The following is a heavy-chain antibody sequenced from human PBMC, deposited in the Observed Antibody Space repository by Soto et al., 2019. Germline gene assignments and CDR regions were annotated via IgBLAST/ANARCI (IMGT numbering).Heavy chain of an antibody. CDR2: LNNDGTTS. CDR1: GFTFSNYW. CDR3: VRHRRGWNYRNGTPGLDI. J-gene: IGHJ3*02. Sequence: GGSLRLSCAASGFTFSNYWIHWVRQAPGKGLVWVSRLNNDGTTSNSADCLMGCFTISGDNDKTTMYLQMNSLRADDAAVYYCVRHRRGWNYRNGTPGLDIWGQGTMVTVSS. V-gene: IGHV3-74*01. D-gene: IGHD1-7*01.